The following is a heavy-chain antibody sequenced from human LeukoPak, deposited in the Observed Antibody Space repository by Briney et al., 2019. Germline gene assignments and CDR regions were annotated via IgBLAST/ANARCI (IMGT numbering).Heavy chain of an antibody. CDR2: INPNSGNT. J-gene: IGHJ3*01. CDR3: ARNRETDAFDV. CDR1: GYTFTTCD. V-gene: IGHV1-8*01. D-gene: IGHD1-14*01. Sequence: ASVKVSCKPSGYTFTTCDINWVRQATGQGLEWIGWINPNSGNTDRAQKFQGRVTMTTNTSIGTVYMELSSLRSEDTAVYFCARNRETDAFDVWGQGTMVTVSS.